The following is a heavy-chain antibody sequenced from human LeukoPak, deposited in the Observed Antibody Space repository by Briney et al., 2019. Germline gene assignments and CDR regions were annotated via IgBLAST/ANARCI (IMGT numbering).Heavy chain of an antibody. D-gene: IGHD3-10*01. Sequence: PSETLSLTCTVSGGSISSGGYYWSWVRQHPGKGLEWIGYIYYSGSTYYNPSLKSRVTISVDTSKNQFSLKLSSVTAADTAVYYCARDVTMVRGVTSDAFDIWGQGTMVTVSS. J-gene: IGHJ3*02. CDR2: IYYSGST. CDR1: GGSISSGGYY. V-gene: IGHV4-31*03. CDR3: ARDVTMVRGVTSDAFDI.